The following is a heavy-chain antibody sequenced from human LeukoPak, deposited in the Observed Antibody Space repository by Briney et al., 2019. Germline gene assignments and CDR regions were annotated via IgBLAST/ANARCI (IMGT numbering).Heavy chain of an antibody. J-gene: IGHJ3*02. CDR1: GFTFSNAW. Sequence: PGGSLRLSCAASGFTFSNAWMSWVRQAPGKGLEWVGRTKSKTDGGTTDYAAPVKDRFTISRDDSKNTLYLQMNSLKSEDTALYYCITGTLISRYSSGGSNYFAFDTWGQGTMVTVSS. D-gene: IGHD2-15*01. V-gene: IGHV3-15*01. CDR3: ITGTLISRYSSGGSNYFAFDT. CDR2: TKSKTDGGTT.